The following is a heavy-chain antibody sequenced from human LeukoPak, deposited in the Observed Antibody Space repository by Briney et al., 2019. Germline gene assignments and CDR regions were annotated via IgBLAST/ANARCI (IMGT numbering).Heavy chain of an antibody. D-gene: IGHD3-3*01. J-gene: IGHJ4*02. Sequence: GGSLRLSCAASGFTFSSYGMHWVRQAPGKGLEWVAYIRYDGSNKYYADSVKGRFTISRDISKNTLYLQMNSLRAEDTAVYYCAKIGRGYSNFFDDWGQGTLVTVSS. CDR1: GFTFSSYG. CDR3: AKIGRGYSNFFDD. CDR2: IRYDGSNK. V-gene: IGHV3-30*02.